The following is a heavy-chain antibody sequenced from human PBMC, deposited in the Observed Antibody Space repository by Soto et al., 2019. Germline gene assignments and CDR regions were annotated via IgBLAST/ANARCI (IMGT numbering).Heavy chain of an antibody. CDR2: ISAGGGDT. V-gene: IGHV3-23*01. CDR1: GFTFSSYA. J-gene: IGHJ4*02. CDR3: ARYDSSGYYPY. D-gene: IGHD3-22*01. Sequence: EVQLLESGGGLVQPGGSLRLSCAASGFTFSSYAMSWVRQAPGKGLEWVSAISAGGGDTYYADSVKGRFSISRDNSKNTLFLQMSSLRAEDTAVYYCARYDSSGYYPYWGQGTLVTVSS.